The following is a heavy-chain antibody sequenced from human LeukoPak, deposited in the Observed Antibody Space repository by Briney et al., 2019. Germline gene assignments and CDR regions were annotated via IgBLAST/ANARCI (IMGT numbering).Heavy chain of an antibody. D-gene: IGHD2-15*01. CDR1: GFTFSSYA. V-gene: IGHV3-23*01. Sequence: GGSLRLSCAASGFTFSSYAMSWVRQAPGKGPEWVSAISGSGGSTYYADSVKGRFTISRDNSKNTLYLQMNSLRAEDTAVYYCAKTRGSWNYFDYWGQGTLVTVSS. J-gene: IGHJ4*02. CDR3: AKTRGSWNYFDY. CDR2: ISGSGGST.